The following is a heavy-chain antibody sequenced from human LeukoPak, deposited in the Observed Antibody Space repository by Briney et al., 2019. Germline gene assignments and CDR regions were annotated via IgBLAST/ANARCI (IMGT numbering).Heavy chain of an antibody. CDR3: ARRAGGYSYGYTPFDY. Sequence: SVKVSCKASGGTFSSYAISWVRQAPGQGLEWMGGIIPIFGTANYAQKFQGRVTITADKSTSTAYMELSSLRSEDTAVYYCARRAGGYSYGYTPFDYWGQGTLVTVSS. D-gene: IGHD5-18*01. J-gene: IGHJ4*02. CDR1: GGTFSSYA. CDR2: IIPIFGTA. V-gene: IGHV1-69*06.